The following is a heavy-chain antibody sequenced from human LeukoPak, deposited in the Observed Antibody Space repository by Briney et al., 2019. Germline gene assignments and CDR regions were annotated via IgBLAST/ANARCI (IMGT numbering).Heavy chain of an antibody. CDR2: IWYDGSSK. D-gene: IGHD3-22*01. J-gene: IGHJ6*03. V-gene: IGHV3-33*01. Sequence: PGGSLRLSCAASGFTFSSYGMHWARQAPGKGLEWVGGIWYDGSSKYYAHSVNCRFTISRDNSKTTLYLQINSLRAEDTAVYYCASETYYYDSSGYYYYYYMDVWGKGTTVTVSS. CDR1: GFTFSSYG. CDR3: ASETYYYDSSGYYYYYYMDV.